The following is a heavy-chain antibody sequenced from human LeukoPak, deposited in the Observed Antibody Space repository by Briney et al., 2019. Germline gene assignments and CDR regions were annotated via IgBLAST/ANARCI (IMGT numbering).Heavy chain of an antibody. V-gene: IGHV3-49*03. CDR1: GFTFGDYA. CDR2: IRSKAYGGTT. J-gene: IGHJ4*02. CDR3: TRTRGYGCNSKRSY. Sequence: GGSLRLSCTASGFTFGDYAMSWFRQAPGKGLEWVGFIRSKAYGGTTEYAASVKGRFTISRDDYKSIAYLQMNSLKTEDTAGDYRTRTRGYGCNSKRSYLGQGNLVTVSS. D-gene: IGHD4-23*01.